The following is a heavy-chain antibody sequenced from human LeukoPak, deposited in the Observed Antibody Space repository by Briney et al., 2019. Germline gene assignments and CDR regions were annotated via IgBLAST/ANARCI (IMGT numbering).Heavy chain of an antibody. CDR1: GGSFSGYY. Sequence: KPSETLSLTCAVYGGSFSGYYWSWIRQPPGKGLEWIGEINHSGSTSYNPSLKSRVTISINTSKNQFSLKLSSVTAADTAVFYCARRVWFGESSHWSFDPWGRGTLVTVSS. CDR2: INHSGST. CDR3: ARRVWFGESSHWSFDP. J-gene: IGHJ2*01. V-gene: IGHV4-34*01. D-gene: IGHD3-10*01.